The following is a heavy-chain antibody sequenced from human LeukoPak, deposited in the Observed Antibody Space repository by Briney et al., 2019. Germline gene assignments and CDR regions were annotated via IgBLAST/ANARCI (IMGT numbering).Heavy chain of an antibody. CDR2: ISTGGGGT. J-gene: IGHJ3*02. Sequence: GGSLRLSCAASGFTFSSYGMSWVRQAPGKGLECVSGISTGGGGTYYADSVSGRFTIFRDNPKNTLYLQMNSLRAEDTAVYYCAKDRRRVTLIGGNDAFDIWGRGTMVTVSS. CDR3: AKDRRRVTLIGGNDAFDI. V-gene: IGHV3-23*01. CDR1: GFTFSSYG. D-gene: IGHD3-22*01.